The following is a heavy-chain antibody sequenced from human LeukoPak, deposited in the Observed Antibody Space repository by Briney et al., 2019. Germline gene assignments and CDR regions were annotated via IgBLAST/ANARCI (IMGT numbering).Heavy chain of an antibody. CDR1: GYSFTSYA. CDR3: ARVGSSSSTHYFDY. V-gene: IGHV1-69*04. Sequence: SVKVSCKASGYSFTSYAISWVRQAPGQGLEWMGRIIPILGIANYAQKFQGRVTITADKSTSTAYMELSSLRSEDTAVYYCARVGSSSSTHYFDYWGQGTLVTVSS. D-gene: IGHD6-6*01. CDR2: IIPILGIA. J-gene: IGHJ4*02.